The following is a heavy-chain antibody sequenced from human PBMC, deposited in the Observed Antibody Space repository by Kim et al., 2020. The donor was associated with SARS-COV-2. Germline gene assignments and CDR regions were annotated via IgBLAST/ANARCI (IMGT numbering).Heavy chain of an antibody. Sequence: GGSLRLSCAASGFTFSDYYMSWIRQAPGKGLEWVSYISSSGSTIYYADSVKGRFTISRDNAKNSLYLQMNSLRAEDTAVYYCARAPLKTGYYTPFYYYYGMDVWGQGTTVTVSS. D-gene: IGHD3-9*01. V-gene: IGHV3-11*01. CDR2: ISSSGSTI. CDR1: GFTFSDYY. J-gene: IGHJ6*02. CDR3: ARAPLKTGYYTPFYYYYGMDV.